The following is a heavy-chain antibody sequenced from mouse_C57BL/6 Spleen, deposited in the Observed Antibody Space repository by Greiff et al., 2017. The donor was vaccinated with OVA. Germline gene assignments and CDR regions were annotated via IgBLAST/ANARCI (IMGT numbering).Heavy chain of an antibody. D-gene: IGHD4-1*01. J-gene: IGHJ1*03. V-gene: IGHV1-7*01. CDR3: ARDWDYWYFDV. CDR1: GYTFTSYW. Sequence: QVQLQQSGAELAKPGASVKLSCKASGYTFTSYWMHWVKQRPGQGLEWIGYINPSSGYTKYNQKFKDKATLTADKSSGTAYMQLSSLTYEDSAVYYCARDWDYWYFDVWGTGTTVTVSS. CDR2: INPSSGYT.